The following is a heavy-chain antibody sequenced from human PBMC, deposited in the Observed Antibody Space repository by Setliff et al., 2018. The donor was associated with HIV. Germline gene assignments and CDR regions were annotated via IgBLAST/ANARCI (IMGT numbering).Heavy chain of an antibody. D-gene: IGHD3-16*01. CDR3: TKGVKWLDP. V-gene: IGHV3-53*01. CDR2: IYSDGRT. J-gene: IGHJ5*02. CDR1: GFTFSSYE. Sequence: GPLRLSCAASGFTFSSYEMNWVRQAPGKGLEWVSFIYSDGRTYYAESVKGRFTISRDDSKNTLYLQMHSLRVDDTAAYYCTKGVKWLDPWGQGIQVTVSS.